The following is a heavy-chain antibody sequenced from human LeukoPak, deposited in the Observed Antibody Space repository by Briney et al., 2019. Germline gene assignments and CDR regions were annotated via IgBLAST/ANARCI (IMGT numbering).Heavy chain of an antibody. J-gene: IGHJ4*02. CDR3: ARYYGGNRATPPGY. CDR1: GYTFTSYY. Sequence: ASVKVSCKASGYTFTSYYMHWVRQAPGQGLEWMGIINPSGGSTSYAQKLQGRVTMTTDTSTSTAYMELRSLRSDDTAVYYCARYYGGNRATPPGYWGQGTLVTVSS. V-gene: IGHV1-46*01. CDR2: INPSGGST. D-gene: IGHD4-23*01.